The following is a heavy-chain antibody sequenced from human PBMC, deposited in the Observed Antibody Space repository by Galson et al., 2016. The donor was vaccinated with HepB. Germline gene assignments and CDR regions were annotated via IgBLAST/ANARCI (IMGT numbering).Heavy chain of an antibody. CDR3: AVRYSSIGYCQH. Sequence: SLRLSCAASGFTVSSSYMSWVRQAPGKGLEWVSVIYSGGSTYYADSVKGRFTISRDNSKNTRYLQMNSLGAEDTAIYYCAVRYSSIGYCQHWGRGTLVSVSS. V-gene: IGHV3-53*01. J-gene: IGHJ1*01. D-gene: IGHD6-13*01. CDR2: IYSGGST. CDR1: GFTVSSSY.